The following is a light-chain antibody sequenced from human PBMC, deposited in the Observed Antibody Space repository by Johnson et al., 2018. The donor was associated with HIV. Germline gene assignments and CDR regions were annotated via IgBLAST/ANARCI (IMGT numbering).Light chain of an antibody. Sequence: QSVLTQPPSVSAAPGQNVNISCSGGSSNIGSNYVSWYQQFPGTTPKLLIYENNKRPSGIPDRFSGAKSGTSATLAITGLQTGDEGDYYCATWDTSLSTGGVFGTGTKVTVL. CDR3: ATWDTSLSTGGV. CDR2: ENN. V-gene: IGLV1-51*02. J-gene: IGLJ1*01. CDR1: SSNIGSNY.